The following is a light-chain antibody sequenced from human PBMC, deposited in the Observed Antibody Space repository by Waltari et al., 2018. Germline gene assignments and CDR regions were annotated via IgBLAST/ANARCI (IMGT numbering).Light chain of an antibody. Sequence: DIVMTQSPDSLAVSLGERATINCKSSQSVLYTSNNKNYLAWYQQKPGQPPKLLFYWASTRESGVPDRFSGSGSGTDFTLTISSLQPEDFATYYCQQSYSTPFTFGPGTKVDIK. CDR2: WAS. J-gene: IGKJ3*01. CDR1: QSVLYTSNNKNY. CDR3: QQSYSTPFT. V-gene: IGKV4-1*01.